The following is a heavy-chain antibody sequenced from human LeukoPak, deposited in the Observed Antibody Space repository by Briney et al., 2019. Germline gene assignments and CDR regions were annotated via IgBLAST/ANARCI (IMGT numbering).Heavy chain of an antibody. CDR2: IYPGDSDT. CDR3: ARGAAGTTPDYYYFGLDV. D-gene: IGHD1-7*01. V-gene: IGHV5-51*01. Sequence: GESLKISCKGSGYRFTDYWIGWVRQMPGKGLEWMGIIYPGDSDTRYSPSFQGQVTISADKSTNTAHLQWSSLKASDTAMYYCARGAAGTTPDYYYFGLDVWGQGTTV. J-gene: IGHJ6*02. CDR1: GYRFTDYW.